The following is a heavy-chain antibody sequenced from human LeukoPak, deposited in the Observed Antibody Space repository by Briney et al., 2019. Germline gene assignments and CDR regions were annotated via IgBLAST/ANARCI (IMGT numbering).Heavy chain of an antibody. J-gene: IGHJ4*02. CDR2: IKGDETAK. CDR3: ARDVGGSLDY. Sequence: PGGSLRLSCAASGFTFSTYWMAWVRQAPGKGLEWVANIKGDETAKHQADSVKGRFTISRDNAQNSVYLQMSSLRGDDTAVYYCARDVGGSLDYWGQGTPVTVSS. D-gene: IGHD1-26*01. CDR1: GFTFSTYW. V-gene: IGHV3-7*01.